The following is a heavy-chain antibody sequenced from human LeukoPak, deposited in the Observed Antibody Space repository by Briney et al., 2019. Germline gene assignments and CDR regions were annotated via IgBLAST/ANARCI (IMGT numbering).Heavy chain of an antibody. CDR2: MNPNSGNT. CDR1: GYTFTIYD. V-gene: IGHV1-8*02. J-gene: IGHJ4*02. D-gene: IGHD2-15*01. CDR3: ARALRVGRYSADY. Sequence: ASVTVACKASGYTFTIYDINWVRQATGQGPEWMGWMNPNSGNTGYAQKFQGRVTMTRNNSISTAYMELSSLRSEDTAVYYCARALRVGRYSADYWGQGTLVTVSS.